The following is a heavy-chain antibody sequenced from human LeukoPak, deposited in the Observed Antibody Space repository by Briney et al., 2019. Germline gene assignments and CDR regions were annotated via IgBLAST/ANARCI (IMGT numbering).Heavy chain of an antibody. Sequence: SETLSLTCAVYGGSFSGYYWSWIRQPPGKGLEWIGEINHSGSTNYNPSLKSRVTISVDTSKNQFSLKLSSVTAADTAVYYCARHKTITMVRGVIINTSYYYYMDVWGKGTTVTISS. CDR3: ARHKTITMVRGVIINTSYYYYMDV. J-gene: IGHJ6*03. CDR1: GGSFSGYY. V-gene: IGHV4-34*01. D-gene: IGHD3-10*01. CDR2: INHSGST.